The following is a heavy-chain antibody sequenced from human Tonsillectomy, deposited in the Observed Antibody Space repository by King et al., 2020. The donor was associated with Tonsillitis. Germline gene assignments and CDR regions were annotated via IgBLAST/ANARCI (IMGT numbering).Heavy chain of an antibody. D-gene: IGHD3-3*01. CDR3: ARGVARFVEWLSVGYFDY. CDR1: GFTFSSYS. J-gene: IGHJ4*02. Sequence: VQLVESGGGLVKPGGSLRLSCAASGFTFSSYSMNWVRQAPGKGLEWVSSISSSSSYIYYADSVKGRFTISRDNAKNSLYLQMNSLRAEDTAVYYCARGVARFVEWLSVGYFDYWGQGTLVTVSS. CDR2: ISSSSSYI. V-gene: IGHV3-21*01.